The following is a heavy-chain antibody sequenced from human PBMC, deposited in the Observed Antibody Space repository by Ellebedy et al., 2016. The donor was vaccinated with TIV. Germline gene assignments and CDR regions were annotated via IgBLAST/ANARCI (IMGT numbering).Heavy chain of an antibody. CDR1: GFTVSSNY. V-gene: IGHV3-53*01. CDR3: ARDLGVWGIDY. J-gene: IGHJ4*02. Sequence: GESLKISCAASGFTVSSNYMSWVRQAPGKGLEWVSVIYSGGSTYYADSVKGRFTISRDNSKNTLYLQMNSLRAEDTAVYYCARDLGVWGIDYWGQGTLVTVSS. D-gene: IGHD3-16*01. CDR2: IYSGGST.